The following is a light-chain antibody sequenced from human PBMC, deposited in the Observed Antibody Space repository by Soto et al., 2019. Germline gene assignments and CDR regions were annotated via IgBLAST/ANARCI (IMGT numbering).Light chain of an antibody. CDR2: AAS. CDR3: PQSYSTTIT. J-gene: IGKJ4*01. V-gene: IGKV1-39*01. Sequence: DIQMTQSPSSLSASVGDSVTIPCRASQSSRSNLNWDQQKPGKAPKLLIYAASSLQRWGPSMFSGGGAVTDFTLTSSSLQPADFATYSCPQSYSTTITFGGGTKVDIK. CDR1: QSSRSN.